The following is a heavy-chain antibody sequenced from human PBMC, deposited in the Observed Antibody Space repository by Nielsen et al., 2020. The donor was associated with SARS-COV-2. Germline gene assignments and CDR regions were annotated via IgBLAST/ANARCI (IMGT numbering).Heavy chain of an antibody. Sequence: SETLSLTCTVSGGSISSSSYYWGWIRQPPGKGLEWIGSIYYSGSTYYNPSLKSRVTISVDTSKNQFSLKLSSVTAADTAVYYCARLDSGCLGVWGQGTTVTVSS. J-gene: IGHJ6*02. D-gene: IGHD6-25*01. CDR2: IYYSGST. CDR3: ARLDSGCLGV. V-gene: IGHV4-39*01. CDR1: GGSISSSSYY.